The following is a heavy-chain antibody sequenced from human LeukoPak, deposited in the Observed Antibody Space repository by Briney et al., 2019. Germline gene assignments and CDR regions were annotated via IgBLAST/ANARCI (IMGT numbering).Heavy chain of an antibody. J-gene: IGHJ6*03. CDR2: IYYSGST. D-gene: IGHD3-22*01. CDR1: GGSISSYY. Sequence: PSETLSLTCTVSGGSISSYYWSWIRQPPGKGLEWIGNIYYSGSTNYNPSLKSRVTISVDTSKNQFSLKLSSVSAADTAVYYCTRGSIAYYYMDVWGKGTTVTISS. V-gene: IGHV4-59*01. CDR3: TRGSIAYYYMDV.